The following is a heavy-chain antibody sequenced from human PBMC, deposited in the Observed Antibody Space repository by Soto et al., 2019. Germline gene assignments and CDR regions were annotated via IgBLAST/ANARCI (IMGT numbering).Heavy chain of an antibody. CDR1: GFTFSSYG. J-gene: IGHJ4*02. Sequence: GGSLRLSCAASGFTFSSYGIHWVRQAPGKGLEWVAIIYYDGSNKYYADSVKVRFTISRDNSKNTLYLQMNSLRAEDTAVYYCARVSGSGSYFSTPFDYWGQGTLVTVSS. V-gene: IGHV3-33*01. CDR3: ARVSGSGSYFSTPFDY. CDR2: IYYDGSNK. D-gene: IGHD3-10*01.